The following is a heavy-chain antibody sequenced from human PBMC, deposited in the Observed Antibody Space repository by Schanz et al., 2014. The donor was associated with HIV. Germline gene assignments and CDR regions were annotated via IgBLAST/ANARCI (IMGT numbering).Heavy chain of an antibody. D-gene: IGHD3-3*01. V-gene: IGHV4-30-4*01. CDR2: IYFSGST. Sequence: QVHLRESGPGLVKPSQTLSLTCTVSDGSVISADHYWSWIRQTPGKGLEWIGSIYFSGSTQYNPSLKSRLSISVDTSKNQFSLKLSSVTAADTAVYYCARDGNYGSLSDYLPSDYYGMDVWGQGTRVTVSS. J-gene: IGHJ6*02. CDR3: ARDGNYGSLSDYLPSDYYGMDV. CDR1: DGSVISADHY.